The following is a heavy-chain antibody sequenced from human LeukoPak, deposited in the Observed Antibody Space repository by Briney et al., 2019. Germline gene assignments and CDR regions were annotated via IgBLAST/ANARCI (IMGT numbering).Heavy chain of an antibody. D-gene: IGHD5-12*01. V-gene: IGHV5-51*01. J-gene: IGHJ4*02. CDR3: ARNVKDSGYDFGSDY. CDR2: IYPGDSDT. Sequence: GESLQISCKGSEYGFTSYWIGWVRQMPGKGLEWMGIIYPGDSDTRYSPSFQGQVTISADKSISTAYLQWSSLKASDTAMYYCARNVKDSGYDFGSDYWGQGTLVTVSS. CDR1: EYGFTSYW.